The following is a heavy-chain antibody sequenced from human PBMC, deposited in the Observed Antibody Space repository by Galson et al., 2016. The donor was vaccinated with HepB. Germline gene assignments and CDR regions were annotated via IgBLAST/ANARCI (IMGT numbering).Heavy chain of an antibody. V-gene: IGHV3-48*03. J-gene: IGHJ6*02. Sequence: SLRLSCAASGFTFSSFEMNWVRQAPGKGLEWLSYISSSGTTIYYADSVKGRFTISRDNARNSLYLQMNRLRVEDTAVYYCARDLVYPGDYGKYYYYGMDVWGQGTTVTVSS. CDR3: ARDLVYPGDYGKYYYYGMDV. CDR2: ISSSGTTI. CDR1: GFTFSSFE. D-gene: IGHD4-17*01.